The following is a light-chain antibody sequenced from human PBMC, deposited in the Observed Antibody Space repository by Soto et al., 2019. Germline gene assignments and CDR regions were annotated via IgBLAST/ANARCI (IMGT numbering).Light chain of an antibody. Sequence: IHMTDSPSSVSASVLYRVTITFLSNQGISSWLDCYQQKPGKAPDLLIYSSSTLRRGVPSRFSGSGSETEFTLTIRALQPEDFATYFCQQLSRYPLTFGGGTKVDIK. CDR2: SSS. J-gene: IGKJ4*01. V-gene: IGKV1-12*01. CDR1: QGISSW. CDR3: QQLSRYPLT.